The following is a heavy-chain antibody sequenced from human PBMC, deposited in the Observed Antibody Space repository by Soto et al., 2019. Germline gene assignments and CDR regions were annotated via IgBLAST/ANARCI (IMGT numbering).Heavy chain of an antibody. CDR2: ISAYNGNT. CDR3: ARSIASAVAFDS. Sequence: QVQLMQSGAEVKKPGASVKVSCKASGYTFNSYGISWVRQAPGQGLEWMGWISAYNGNTKHAQKLQGRVTMTTDTSTSTAYMELRSLRSDDTAVYYCARSIASAVAFDSWGPGTLVTVSS. CDR1: GYTFNSYG. D-gene: IGHD6-25*01. V-gene: IGHV1-18*01. J-gene: IGHJ4*02.